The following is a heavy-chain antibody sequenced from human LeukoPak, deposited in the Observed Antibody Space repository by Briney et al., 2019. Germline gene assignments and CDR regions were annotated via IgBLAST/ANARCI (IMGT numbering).Heavy chain of an antibody. CDR3: AREGTYYYDSSGTNFDY. Sequence: GGSLRLPCAASGFTVSSNYMSWVRQAPGKGLEWVSVIYSGGSTYYADSVKGRFTISRDNSKNTLYLQMNSLRAEDTAVYYCAREGTYYYDSSGTNFDYWGQGTLVTVSS. CDR2: IYSGGST. V-gene: IGHV3-53*01. D-gene: IGHD3-22*01. CDR1: GFTVSSNY. J-gene: IGHJ4*02.